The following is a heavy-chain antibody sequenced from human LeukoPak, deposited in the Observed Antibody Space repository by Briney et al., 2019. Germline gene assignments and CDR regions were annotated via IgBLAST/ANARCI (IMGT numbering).Heavy chain of an antibody. CDR2: ISGTGSIT. CDR1: GFTFDNYA. Sequence: GGSLRLSCAASGFTFDNYALSWIRQAPGKGLEWVAGISGTGSITYYADSVKGRFTISRDNAKNSLYLQMNSLRDEDTAVYYCARAAYNSSPDYWGQGTLVTVSS. J-gene: IGHJ4*02. V-gene: IGHV3-23*01. CDR3: ARAAYNSSPDY. D-gene: IGHD6-13*01.